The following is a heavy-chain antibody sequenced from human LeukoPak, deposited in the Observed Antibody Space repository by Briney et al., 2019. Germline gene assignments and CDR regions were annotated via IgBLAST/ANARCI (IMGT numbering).Heavy chain of an antibody. CDR1: GSTFSTYD. Sequence: GGSLRLSCAASGSTFSTYDMNWVRQAPGEGLEWVSSISSSAHHIAYADSVKGRFTISRDNAKNALYLQVNSLRAEDTAVYYCAGRVTGYSSGYAYWGQGTLVTVSS. V-gene: IGHV3-21*04. J-gene: IGHJ4*02. D-gene: IGHD5-18*01. CDR2: ISSSAHHI. CDR3: AGRVTGYSSGYAY.